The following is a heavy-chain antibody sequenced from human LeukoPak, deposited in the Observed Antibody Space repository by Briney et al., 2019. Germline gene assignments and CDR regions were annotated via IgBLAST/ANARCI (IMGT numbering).Heavy chain of an antibody. V-gene: IGHV3-30*02. D-gene: IGHD3-22*01. Sequence: PGGSLRLSCAASGFTFSSYGMHWVRQAPGKGLEWVAFIRYDGSNKYYADSVKGRFTISRDNSKNTLYLQMNSLRAEDTPVYYSAKGAYYYDSSGHDYWGQGTLVTVSS. J-gene: IGHJ4*02. CDR1: GFTFSSYG. CDR2: IRYDGSNK. CDR3: AKGAYYYDSSGHDY.